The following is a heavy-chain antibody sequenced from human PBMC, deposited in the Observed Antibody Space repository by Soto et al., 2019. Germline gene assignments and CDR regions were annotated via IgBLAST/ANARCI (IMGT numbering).Heavy chain of an antibody. J-gene: IGHJ5*02. V-gene: IGHV1-46*01. CDR1: GYTFTSYY. D-gene: IGHD3-3*01. CDR2: INPSGGST. CDR3: ARWVIFGVVSYWFDP. Sequence: ASVKVSCKASGYTFTSYYMHWVRQAPGQGLEWMGIINPSGGSTSYAQKFQGRVTMTRDTSTSTVYMELSSLRSEDTAVYYCARWVIFGVVSYWFDPWGQGTLVTVAS.